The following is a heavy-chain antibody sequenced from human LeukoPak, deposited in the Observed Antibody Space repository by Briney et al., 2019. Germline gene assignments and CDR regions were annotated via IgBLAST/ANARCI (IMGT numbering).Heavy chain of an antibody. Sequence: GASVKLSCKASGCTFTGYYMHWVRQAPGQGLEGMGWINPNSGGTNYAQKFQGRVTMTRDTSISTAYMELSRLRSDDTAVYYCARTSSGSGWLTAFDYWGQGTLVTVSS. J-gene: IGHJ4*02. CDR2: INPNSGGT. CDR3: ARTSSGSGWLTAFDY. V-gene: IGHV1-2*02. CDR1: GCTFTGYY. D-gene: IGHD6-19*01.